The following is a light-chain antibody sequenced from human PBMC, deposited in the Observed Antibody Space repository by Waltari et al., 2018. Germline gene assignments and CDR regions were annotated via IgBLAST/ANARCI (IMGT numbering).Light chain of an antibody. CDR1: SGYSSNV. CDR3: QTGGHGTWV. J-gene: IGLJ3*02. CDR2: VNSDGSH. V-gene: IGLV4-69*01. Sequence: LVLTQSPSASASLGASVKLTCTLSSGYSSNVITWLQQKPGKGPRYLRKVNSDGSHRKGDDIPDRFSASNSGTEYYVTISSLQSEDEADYYCQTGGHGTWVFGGGTKLTVL.